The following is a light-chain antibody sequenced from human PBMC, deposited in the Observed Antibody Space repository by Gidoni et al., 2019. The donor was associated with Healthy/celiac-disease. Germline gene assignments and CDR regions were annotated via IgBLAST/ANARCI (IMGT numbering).Light chain of an antibody. V-gene: IGLV3-19*01. CDR1: SPRSYY. CDR3: NSRDSSGKV. CDR2: SKN. Sequence: SSELTQAPAVSVALGQTVRITCQGDSPRSYYASWYQQKPGQAPVLVIYSKNNRPSGIPDRFSGSSSGNTASLTITGAQAEDEADYYCNSRDSSGKVFGGGTKLTVL. J-gene: IGLJ3*02.